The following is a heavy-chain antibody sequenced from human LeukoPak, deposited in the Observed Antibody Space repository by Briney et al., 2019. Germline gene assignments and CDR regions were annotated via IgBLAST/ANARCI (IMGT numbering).Heavy chain of an antibody. CDR1: GFTFSDHH. J-gene: IGHJ4*02. V-gene: IGHV3-72*01. CDR3: ARSPLGIAPFDY. Sequence: GGSLRLSCAASGFTFSDHHMDWVRQAPGEGLEWVARIRNKANRYTTEYAASVKGRFTISRDDSENSLYLQMDSLKTEDTAVYYCARSPLGIAPFDYWGQGTLVTVSS. CDR2: IRNKANRYTT. D-gene: IGHD7-27*01.